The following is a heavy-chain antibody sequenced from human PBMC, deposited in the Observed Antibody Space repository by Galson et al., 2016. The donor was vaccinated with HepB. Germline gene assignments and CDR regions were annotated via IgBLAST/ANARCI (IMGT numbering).Heavy chain of an antibody. D-gene: IGHD2-15*01. CDR3: ARVGWYGSSNSRGMDV. J-gene: IGHJ6*04. CDR1: GASTGSSSDY. V-gene: IGHV4-39*01. Sequence: SETLSPTCNVSGASTGSSSDYWGWIRQPPGKGLQWIGSVVYRGNSYSNPSLNSRVTISVDTSTNQFSLKLTSVTAADTAVYYCARVGWYGSSNSRGMDVWGKGTTVAVSS. CDR2: VVYRGNS.